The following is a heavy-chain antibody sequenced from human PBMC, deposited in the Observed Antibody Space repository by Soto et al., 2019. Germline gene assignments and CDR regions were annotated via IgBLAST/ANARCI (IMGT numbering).Heavy chain of an antibody. D-gene: IGHD6-19*01. Sequence: GGSLRLSCAASGFTFSSYSMNWVRQAPGKGLEWVSSISSSSSYIYYADSVKGRFTISRDNAKNSLYLQMNSLRAEDTAVYYCAREVAVAGSDAFDIWGQGTMVTVSS. V-gene: IGHV3-21*01. CDR3: AREVAVAGSDAFDI. CDR2: ISSSSSYI. J-gene: IGHJ3*02. CDR1: GFTFSSYS.